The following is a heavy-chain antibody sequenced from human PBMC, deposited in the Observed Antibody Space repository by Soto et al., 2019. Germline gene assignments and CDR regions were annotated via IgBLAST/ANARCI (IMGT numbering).Heavy chain of an antibody. CDR2: INPGNGNT. Sequence: ASVKVSFKASGYTFTRYTMNWVRQAPGQRLEWMGWINPGNGNTKSSQKFQDRVIITRDTSASTAYMDLSSLRSEDTAVYYCARGIATGQLDPWSQGTLVTVSS. V-gene: IGHV1-3*01. CDR1: GYTFTRYT. D-gene: IGHD2-15*01. CDR3: ARGIATGQLDP. J-gene: IGHJ5*02.